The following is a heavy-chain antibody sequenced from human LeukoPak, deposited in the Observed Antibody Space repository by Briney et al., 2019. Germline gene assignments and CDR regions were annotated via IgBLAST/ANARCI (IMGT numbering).Heavy chain of an antibody. CDR2: TRYDESIK. J-gene: IGHJ4*02. D-gene: IGHD3-16*01. CDR3: AKDGAIGTYFES. Sequence: PGGSLRLSCGGSGFTLSNHGMYWVRQAPGKGLEWVAFTRYDESIKTYADSVKGRFTISRDNSKDTLYLQMNSLRPEDTAVYYCAKDGAIGTYFESWGQGTLVTVSS. V-gene: IGHV3-30*02. CDR1: GFTLSNHG.